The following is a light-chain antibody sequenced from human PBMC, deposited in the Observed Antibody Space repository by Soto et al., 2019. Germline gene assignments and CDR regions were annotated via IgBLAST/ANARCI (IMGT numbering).Light chain of an antibody. CDR1: QSVSSF. V-gene: IGKV3-11*01. J-gene: IGKJ4*01. Sequence: EIVLTQSPATLSLSPGERATLSCRASQSVSSFFAWYQQKRGQAPRLLIYDASKRATGIPARFSGSGSGTDFTLTISSLEPEDFVVYYCQQRLNWPLTFGGGTTVEIK. CDR3: QQRLNWPLT. CDR2: DAS.